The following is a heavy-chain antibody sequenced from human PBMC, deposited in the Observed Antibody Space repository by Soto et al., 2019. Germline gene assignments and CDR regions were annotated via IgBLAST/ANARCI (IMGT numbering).Heavy chain of an antibody. CDR1: GGSISSSSYY. CDR2: IYYGGST. V-gene: IGHV4-39*07. D-gene: IGHD5-18*01. J-gene: IGHJ5*02. Sequence: SETLSLTCTVSGGSISSSSYYWGWIRQPPGKGLEWIGSIYYGGSTYYNPSLKSRVTISVDTSKNQFSLKLSSVTAADTAVYYCARDMYSQNNWFDPWGQGTLVTVSS. CDR3: ARDMYSQNNWFDP.